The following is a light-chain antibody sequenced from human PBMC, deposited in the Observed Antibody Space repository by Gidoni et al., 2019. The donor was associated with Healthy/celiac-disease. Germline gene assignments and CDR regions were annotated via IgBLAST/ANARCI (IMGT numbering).Light chain of an antibody. CDR1: QSVSSN. V-gene: IGKV3-15*01. J-gene: IGKJ3*01. Sequence: EIVMTQSPSTLSVSPGERATLSCRASQSVSSNLALYQQKPGQAPRLLIYGASTRATGIPARFSGSGSSTEFTLPISSLQSEDFAVYYCQQYNNWPPLFTFGPGTKVDIK. CDR2: GAS. CDR3: QQYNNWPPLFT.